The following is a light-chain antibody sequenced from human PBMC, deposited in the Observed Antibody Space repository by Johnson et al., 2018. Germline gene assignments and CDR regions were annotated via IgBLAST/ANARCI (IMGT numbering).Light chain of an antibody. CDR3: GTWDSSLSAGNV. V-gene: IGLV1-51*02. J-gene: IGLJ1*01. CDR2: ENN. Sequence: QSVLTQPPSVSAAPGQKVTISCSGSSSNIGNNYVSWYQQLPGKAPKLLIYENNKRPSGIPDRFSGSKSGTSATPGITGLQTGDEADYYCGTWDSSLSAGNVFGTGTKVTVL. CDR1: SSNIGNNY.